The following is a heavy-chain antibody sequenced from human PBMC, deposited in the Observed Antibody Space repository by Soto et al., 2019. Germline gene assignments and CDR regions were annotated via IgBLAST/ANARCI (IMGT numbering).Heavy chain of an antibody. D-gene: IGHD3-16*01. V-gene: IGHV4-61*01. CDR2: IYYSGST. Sequence: QVQLQESGPGLVKPSETLSLTCTVSGGSVSSGSYYWSWIRQPPGKGLEWIGYIYYSGSTNYNPSLKSRVTISVDTSKNQFSLKLSSVTAADTAVYYCAGGRSLRLGWFDPWGQGTLVTVS. J-gene: IGHJ5*02. CDR1: GGSVSSGSYY. CDR3: AGGRSLRLGWFDP.